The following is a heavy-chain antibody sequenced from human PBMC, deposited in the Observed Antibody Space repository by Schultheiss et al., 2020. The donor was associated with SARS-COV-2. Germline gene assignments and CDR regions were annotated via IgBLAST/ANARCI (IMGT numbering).Heavy chain of an antibody. J-gene: IGHJ5*02. V-gene: IGHV4-34*01. CDR3: ARSGRGELLHWFDP. D-gene: IGHD1-26*01. CDR2: IDYSGRI. CDR1: GGSFSGYY. Sequence: SETLSLTCAVYGGSFSGYYWSWIRQPPGKGLEWIGYIDYSGRIFYNPSLKSRVTISVDTSKNQFSLKLTSVTAADTAMYYCARSGRGELLHWFDPWGQGTLVTVSS.